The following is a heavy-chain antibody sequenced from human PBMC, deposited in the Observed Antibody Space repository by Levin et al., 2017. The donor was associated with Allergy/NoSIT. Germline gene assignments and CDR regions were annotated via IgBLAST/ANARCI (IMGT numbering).Heavy chain of an antibody. D-gene: IGHD6-6*01. CDR3: ARSQDYSSSPVDY. CDR2: IYHSGST. J-gene: IGHJ4*02. CDR1: GGSISSSNW. Sequence: NPSETLSLTCAVSGGSISSSNWWSWVRQPPGKGLEWIGEIYHSGSTNYNPSLKSRVTISVDKSKNQFSLKLSSVTAADTAVYYCARSQDYSSSPVDYWGQGTLVTVSS. V-gene: IGHV4-4*02.